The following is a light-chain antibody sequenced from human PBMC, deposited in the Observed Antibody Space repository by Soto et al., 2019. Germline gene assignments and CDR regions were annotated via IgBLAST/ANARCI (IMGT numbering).Light chain of an antibody. CDR3: QQYGSSPT. CDR2: GAS. CDR1: QSVSSNY. V-gene: IGKV3-20*01. Sequence: EIVLTQSPGTLSLSPGERATLSCRASQSVSSNYLAWYQQKPGQAPRVLIYGASNRATGIPDRFSGSGSGTDFTLTITRLQPEDFAVYYGQQYGSSPTFGQGTRLEIK. J-gene: IGKJ5*01.